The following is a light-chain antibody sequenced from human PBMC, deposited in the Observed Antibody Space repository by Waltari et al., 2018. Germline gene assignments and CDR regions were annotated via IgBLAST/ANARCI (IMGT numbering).Light chain of an antibody. CDR2: WAC. J-gene: IGKJ2*01. CDR3: QQCYSFPYT. V-gene: IGKV4-1*01. Sequence: DIVMTQSPDSLAVSLGERATINCKSSQSVLSSSNNTNYLGWYQQKPGQPPKLLISWACTRVSGVPELFNGSGAGGDFTLSCSMLMAEYVAVYDCQQCYSFPYTFGQGTKLESK. CDR1: QSVLSSSNNTNY.